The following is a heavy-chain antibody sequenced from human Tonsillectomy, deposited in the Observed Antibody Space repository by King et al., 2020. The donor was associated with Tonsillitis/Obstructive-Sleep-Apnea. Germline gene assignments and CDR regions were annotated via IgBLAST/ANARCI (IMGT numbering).Heavy chain of an antibody. CDR3: AAAVLGVVFNYYYYYMDV. J-gene: IGHJ6*03. Sequence: VQLQQWGAGLLKPSETLSLTCAVYGGSFSDYYWSWIRQPPGKGLEWIGEINHSGSTNYNPSLKSRLTISVDTSQNQFSLKLSSVTAADTAVYYCAAAVLGVVFNYYYYYMDVWGKGTTVTVSS. CDR1: GGSFSDYY. D-gene: IGHD3-3*01. CDR2: INHSGST. V-gene: IGHV4-34*01.